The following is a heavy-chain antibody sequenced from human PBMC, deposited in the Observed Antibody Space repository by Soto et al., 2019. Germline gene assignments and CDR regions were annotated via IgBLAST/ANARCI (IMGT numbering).Heavy chain of an antibody. J-gene: IGHJ4*02. V-gene: IGHV3-30*18. CDR1: GFTFSNFG. CDR2: ISSDGGDK. CDR3: VKGSEVARQELDH. Sequence: QVQLVESGGGVVQPGRSPRLSCAASGFTFSNFGMHWVRQAPGKGLEWVAAISSDGGDKYYSHSVKDRFTISRDNSKNKLFLQMNILRVEDTAVYYCVKGSEVARQELDHWGQGILVTVSS. D-gene: IGHD2-15*01.